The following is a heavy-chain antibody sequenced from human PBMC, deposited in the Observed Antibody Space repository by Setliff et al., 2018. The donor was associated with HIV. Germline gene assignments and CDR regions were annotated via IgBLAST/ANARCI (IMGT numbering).Heavy chain of an antibody. CDR3: ARGRGYSYGYNAFDI. V-gene: IGHV4-4*08. D-gene: IGHD5-18*01. Sequence: SVTLSLTCTVSGDSISSNYWSWIRQPPGKGLEWIGYIHTSGSTNYNPSLKSRVTISVDSSKNQFSLKLNSVIAAETAVYYCARGRGYSYGYNAFDIWGLGTMVTVSS. CDR1: GDSISSNY. J-gene: IGHJ3*02. CDR2: IHTSGST.